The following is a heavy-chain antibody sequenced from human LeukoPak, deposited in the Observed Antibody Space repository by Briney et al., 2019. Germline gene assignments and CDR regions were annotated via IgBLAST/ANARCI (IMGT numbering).Heavy chain of an antibody. V-gene: IGHV1-2*02. CDR1: GYTSTDYY. CDR3: ARFDQDWGTFDY. Sequence: ALVKVSCKASGYTSTDYYMHWVRQAPGQGLEWMGWIKPDSGDTHYVQKFQGRVTMTRDTSITTAYMELRLSSDDTAVYYCARFDQDWGTFDYWGQGTVVTVSS. D-gene: IGHD7-27*01. CDR2: IKPDSGDT. J-gene: IGHJ4*02.